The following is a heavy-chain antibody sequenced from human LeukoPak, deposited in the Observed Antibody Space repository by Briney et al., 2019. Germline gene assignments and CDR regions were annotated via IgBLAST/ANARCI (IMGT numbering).Heavy chain of an antibody. CDR1: GGSFSGYY. CDR3: AGGYCSGGSCYFEYFQH. V-gene: IGHV4-59*01. CDR2: IYYSGST. Sequence: SETLSLTCAVYGGSFSGYYWSGIRQPPGKGLEWIGHIYYSGSTNYNPSLKSRVTISVDTSKNQFSLKLSSVTAADTAVYYCAGGYCSGGSCYFEYFQHWGQGTLVTVSS. J-gene: IGHJ1*01. D-gene: IGHD2-15*01.